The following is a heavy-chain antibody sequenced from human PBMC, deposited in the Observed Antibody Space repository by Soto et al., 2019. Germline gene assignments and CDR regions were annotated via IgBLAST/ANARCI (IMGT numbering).Heavy chain of an antibody. Sequence: GGSLRLSCAASGFTFSNAWMSWVRQAPGKGLEWVGRIKSKTDGGTTDYAEPVKGRFTISRDDSKNTLYLQMNSLKTEDTDVYYCTTEVEGGYDGDLGIWGQGTLVTVSS. CDR2: IKSKTDGGTT. J-gene: IGHJ4*02. CDR1: GFTFSNAW. V-gene: IGHV3-15*01. D-gene: IGHD5-12*01. CDR3: TTEVEGGYDGDLGI.